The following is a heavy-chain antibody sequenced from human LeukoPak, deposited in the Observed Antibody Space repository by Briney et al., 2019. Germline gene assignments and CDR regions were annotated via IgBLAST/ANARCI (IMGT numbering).Heavy chain of an antibody. Sequence: GGSLRLSCAASGFTFSSYAMHWVRQAPGKGLEWVAVISYDGSNKYYADSVKGRFTISRDNSKNTLYLQMNSLRAEDTAVYYCARGREYYYDSSGYYYWVYWGQGTLVTVSS. CDR2: ISYDGSNK. V-gene: IGHV3-30*04. CDR3: ARGREYYYDSSGYYYWVY. J-gene: IGHJ4*02. CDR1: GFTFSSYA. D-gene: IGHD3-22*01.